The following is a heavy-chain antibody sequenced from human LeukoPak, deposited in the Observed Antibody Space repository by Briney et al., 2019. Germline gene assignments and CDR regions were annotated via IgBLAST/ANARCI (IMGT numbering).Heavy chain of an antibody. V-gene: IGHV3-13*01. D-gene: IGHD1-26*01. Sequence: GGSLTLSCAAHGVTFSNYDRHWVRQPTGKGLEWVSGIGTAGDTYYTGSVKGRFTISRENAKNSLYLQMNSLRAGDTAVYYCARGSGGQHEFDYWGQGILVAVSS. CDR3: ARGSGGQHEFDY. CDR2: IGTAGDT. CDR1: GVTFSNYD. J-gene: IGHJ4*02.